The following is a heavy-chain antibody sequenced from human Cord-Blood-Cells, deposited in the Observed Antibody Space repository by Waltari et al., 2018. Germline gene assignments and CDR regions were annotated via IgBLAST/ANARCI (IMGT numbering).Heavy chain of an antibody. J-gene: IGHJ3*02. CDR2: ISSSSSYR. V-gene: IGHV3-21*01. D-gene: IGHD3-10*01. CDR3: ARSGYFGDAFDI. CDR1: GFTFSSYS. Sequence: EVQLVESGGGLVKPGGSLRLSCAASGFTFSSYSMNWVRQAPGKGLKWVSSISSSSSYRYYADSVKGRFTISRDNAKNSLYLQMNSLRAEDTAVYYCARSGYFGDAFDIWGQGTMVTVSS.